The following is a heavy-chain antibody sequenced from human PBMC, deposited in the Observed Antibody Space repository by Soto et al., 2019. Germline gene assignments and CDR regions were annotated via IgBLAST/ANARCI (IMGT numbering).Heavy chain of an antibody. CDR1: GGSISSGDYF. CDR2: IYNSGST. J-gene: IGHJ6*02. CDR3: ARRGMYSDFWSGYSSYYYYGMDV. Sequence: SETLSLTCTVSGGSISSGDYFWSWIRQPPGKDMEWIGYIYNSGSTYYNPSLKSRLTISVDTSKNQFSLKLSSVTAADTAVYYCARRGMYSDFWSGYSSYYYYGMDVWGRGTTVTVSS. V-gene: IGHV4-30-4*01. D-gene: IGHD3-3*01.